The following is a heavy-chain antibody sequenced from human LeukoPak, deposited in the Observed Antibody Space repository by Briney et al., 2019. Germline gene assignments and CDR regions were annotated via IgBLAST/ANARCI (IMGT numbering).Heavy chain of an antibody. CDR1: SASISSSPHF. CDR3: ARAKSGSYYSRNNWFDP. Sequence: SSETLSLTCTVSSASISSSPHFWAWIRQPPGKGLEWIGSIYHSGSTYYNPSLKSRVTISVDTSKNQFSLKLSSVTAADTAVYYCARAKSGSYYSRNNWFDPWGQGTLVTVSS. J-gene: IGHJ5*02. D-gene: IGHD1-26*01. CDR2: IYHSGST. V-gene: IGHV4-39*07.